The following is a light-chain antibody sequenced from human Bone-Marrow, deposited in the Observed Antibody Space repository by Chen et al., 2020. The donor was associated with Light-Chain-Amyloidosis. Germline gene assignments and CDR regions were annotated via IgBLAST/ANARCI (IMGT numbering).Light chain of an antibody. CDR1: QTNSSNY. CDR2: GSS. CDR3: QQYGTSPLT. J-gene: IGKJ4*01. Sequence: EIVLTQSPGTLSLSPGEGANLSCRASQTNSSNYLTWYQQKFGQAPRLLIYGSSSRATGIPDRFTGSGSGTDFTLTINRLEPEDFAMYYCQQYGTSPLTFGGGTKVEI. V-gene: IGKV3-20*01.